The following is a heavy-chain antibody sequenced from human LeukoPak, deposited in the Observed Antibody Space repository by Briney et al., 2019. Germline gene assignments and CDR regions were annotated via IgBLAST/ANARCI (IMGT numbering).Heavy chain of an antibody. D-gene: IGHD1-26*01. Sequence: GGSLRLSCVASGFTFSTYGMHWVRQAPGKGLEWVAVISYDGTRKYYADSVTGRFTISRDNSKNTLYLQMNSLRAEDTAVYYCANSHSSDAFDIWGQGTIVTVSS. CDR1: GFTFSTYG. J-gene: IGHJ3*02. V-gene: IGHV3-30*18. CDR3: ANSHSSDAFDI. CDR2: ISYDGTRK.